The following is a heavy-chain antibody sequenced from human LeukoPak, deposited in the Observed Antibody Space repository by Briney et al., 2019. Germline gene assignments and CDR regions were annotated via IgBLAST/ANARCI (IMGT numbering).Heavy chain of an antibody. CDR1: GFTFSDYY. J-gene: IGHJ4*02. CDR3: ARDYCSGGSCYSDY. V-gene: IGHV3-11*06. D-gene: IGHD2-15*01. CDR2: ISSSSSYT. Sequence: KPGGSRRLSCAASGFTFSDYYMSWIRQAPGKGLEWVPYISSSSSYTNYAGSVKGRLTISRDNAKNSLYLQMNSLRAEDTAVYYCARDYCSGGSCYSDYWGQGTLVTVSS.